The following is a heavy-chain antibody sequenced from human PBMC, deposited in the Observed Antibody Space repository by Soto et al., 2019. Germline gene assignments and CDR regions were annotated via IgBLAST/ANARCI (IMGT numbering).Heavy chain of an antibody. V-gene: IGHV4-34*01. D-gene: IGHD2-8*02. CDR1: GGSFSGYY. CDR3: ARDKITGLFDY. CDR2: INHSGST. Sequence: PSETLSLTCAVYGGSFSGYYWTWIRQPPGTGLEWIGEINHSGSTNYNPSLKSRVTISVDTSKNQFSLKLTSVTAADTAVYYCARDKITGLFDYSGQGTLVTGSS. J-gene: IGHJ4*02.